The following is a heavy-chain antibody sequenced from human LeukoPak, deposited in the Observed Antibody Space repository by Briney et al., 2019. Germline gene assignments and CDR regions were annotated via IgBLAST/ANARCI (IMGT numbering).Heavy chain of an antibody. D-gene: IGHD4-17*01. CDR2: ISYDGSNK. CDR3: AKDRNTVTTPFDY. J-gene: IGHJ4*02. Sequence: GGSLRLSCAASGFTFSSYGMHWVRQAPGKGLEWVAVISYDGSNKYYADSVKGRFTISRDNSKNTLYLQMNGLRAEDTAVYYCAKDRNTVTTPFDYWGQGTLVTVSS. CDR1: GFTFSSYG. V-gene: IGHV3-30*18.